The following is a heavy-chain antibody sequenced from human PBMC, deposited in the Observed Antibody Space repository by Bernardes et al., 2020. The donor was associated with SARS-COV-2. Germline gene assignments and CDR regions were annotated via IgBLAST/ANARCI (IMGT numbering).Heavy chain of an antibody. CDR3: ARDRSGPFDY. CDR1: GNTIYY. D-gene: IGHD3-16*02. J-gene: IGHJ4*02. Sequence: ASVKVSCTSSGNTIYYIHWVRQAPGQGLEWMGWIDPKSGGTKFAQKFQGRVTMARDTSISTVYMELSSLTSDDTAVYYCARDRSGPFDYWGQGTLVSVSS. CDR2: IDPKSGGT. V-gene: IGHV1-2*02.